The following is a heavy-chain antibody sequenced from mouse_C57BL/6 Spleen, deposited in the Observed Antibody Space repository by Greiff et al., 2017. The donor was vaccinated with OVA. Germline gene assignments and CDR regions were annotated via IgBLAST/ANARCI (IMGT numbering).Heavy chain of an antibody. CDR3: ATSYYSNYGYAMDY. Sequence: VQLQQSGPELVKPGASVKIPCKASGYTFTDYNMDWVKQSHGKSLEWIGDINPNNGGTIYNQKFKGKATLTVDKSSSTAYMELRSLTSEDTAVYYCATSYYSNYGYAMDYWGQGTSVTVSS. V-gene: IGHV1-18*01. CDR2: INPNNGGT. D-gene: IGHD2-5*01. J-gene: IGHJ4*01. CDR1: GYTFTDYN.